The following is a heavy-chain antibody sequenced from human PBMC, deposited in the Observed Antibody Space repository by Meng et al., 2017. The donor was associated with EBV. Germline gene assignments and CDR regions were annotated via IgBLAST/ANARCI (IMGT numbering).Heavy chain of an antibody. V-gene: IGHV1-18*01. CDR3: ARDGRLYDTPSPFDY. D-gene: IGHD3-22*01. CDR2: ISAYNGNT. CDR1: GYTFTSYG. J-gene: IGHJ4*02. Sequence: QVQLVAAGAEVKKPGALVKVSLKASGYTFTSYGISLVRQDPGQGLEWMGWISAYNGNTNYAQKLQGRVTMTTDTSTSTAYMELRSLRSDDTAVYYCARDGRLYDTPSPFDYWGQGTLVTVSS.